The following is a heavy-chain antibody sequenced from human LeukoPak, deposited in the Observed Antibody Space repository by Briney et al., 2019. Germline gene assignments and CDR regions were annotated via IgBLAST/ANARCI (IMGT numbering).Heavy chain of an antibody. CDR1: GYTFTSYA. CDR2: INAGNGNT. Sequence: ASVKVSCKASGYTFTSYAMHWVRQAPGQRLEWMGWINAGNGNTKYSQKFQGRVTITRDTSASTAYMELSSLRSEDTAVYYCARDRPPGIAVAGVDYGMDVWGQGTTVTVSS. CDR3: ARDRPPGIAVAGVDYGMDV. J-gene: IGHJ6*02. V-gene: IGHV1-3*01. D-gene: IGHD6-19*01.